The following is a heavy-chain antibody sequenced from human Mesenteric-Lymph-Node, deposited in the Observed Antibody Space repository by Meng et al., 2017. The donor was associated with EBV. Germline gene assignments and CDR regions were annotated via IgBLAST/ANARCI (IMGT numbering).Heavy chain of an antibody. CDR1: GFTFGDYY. V-gene: IGHV3-11*01. D-gene: IGHD6-19*01. J-gene: IGHJ5*02. Sequence: QVQLVGSWGGLVKPGGSLRLSCTASGFTFGDYYMSWIRQAPGKGLEWLSYVSSSGSTQIYADSVRGRFTISRDNAKNSLYLQMNSLRAEDTATYYCARGYSSGWFDPWGQGTLVTVSS. CDR3: ARGYSSGWFDP. CDR2: VSSSGSTQ.